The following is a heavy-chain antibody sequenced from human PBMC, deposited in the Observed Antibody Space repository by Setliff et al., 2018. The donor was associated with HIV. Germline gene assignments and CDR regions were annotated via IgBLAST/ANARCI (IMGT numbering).Heavy chain of an antibody. CDR3: ARGARGIAARDY. J-gene: IGHJ4*02. Sequence: SETLSLTCTVSPVSISSTSYYWVWIRQPPGKGLEWIGEINHSGSTNYNPSLKSRVTISVDTSKNQFSLKLSSVTAADTAVYYCARGARGIAARDYWGQGTLVTVSS. D-gene: IGHD6-13*01. CDR1: PVSISSTSYY. V-gene: IGHV4-39*07. CDR2: INHSGST.